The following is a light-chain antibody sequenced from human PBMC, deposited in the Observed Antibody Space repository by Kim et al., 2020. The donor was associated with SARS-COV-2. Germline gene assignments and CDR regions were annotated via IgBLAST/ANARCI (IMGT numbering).Light chain of an antibody. Sequence: GQRVTNSWSGSGSNIGSNYVYWYQQFPGTAPKVRIYRNNQRPSGVPDRFSGSKSGTSASLAISGLRSEDEADYYCAAWDDSLSGYLFGTGTKSPS. CDR1: GSNIGSNY. V-gene: IGLV1-47*01. CDR2: RNN. J-gene: IGLJ1*01. CDR3: AAWDDSLSGYL.